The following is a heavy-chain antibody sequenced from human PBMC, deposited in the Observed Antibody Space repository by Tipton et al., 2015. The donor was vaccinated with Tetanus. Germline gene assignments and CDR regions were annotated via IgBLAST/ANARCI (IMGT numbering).Heavy chain of an antibody. Sequence: SLRFSCAASGFIFSSYGIHWVRQAPGKGLEWVAVSWYDGTDTYYADSVKGRFTLSRDNSKNTLYLQMNSLRVEDTAVYYCAREADCSGGSCFSGDFDNWGQGTQVTVSS. CDR2: SWYDGTDT. CDR1: GFIFSSYG. V-gene: IGHV3-33*01. D-gene: IGHD2-15*01. CDR3: AREADCSGGSCFSGDFDN. J-gene: IGHJ4*02.